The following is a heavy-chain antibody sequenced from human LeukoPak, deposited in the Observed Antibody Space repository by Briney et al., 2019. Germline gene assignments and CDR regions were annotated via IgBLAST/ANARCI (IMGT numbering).Heavy chain of an antibody. CDR3: ARGNWNDVSVWGAEHDY. Sequence: GGSLRPSCAAAGFTFSSYSMNWVHLAPGDWLGWLSSISSSSSYIYYADSVKGRFTIPRDNAKNSLYLQMNSLRAEDTAVYYCARGNWNDVSVWGAEHDYWGQGTLVTVSS. V-gene: IGHV3-21*01. CDR2: ISSSSSYI. D-gene: IGHD1-1*01. CDR1: GFTFSSYS. J-gene: IGHJ4*02.